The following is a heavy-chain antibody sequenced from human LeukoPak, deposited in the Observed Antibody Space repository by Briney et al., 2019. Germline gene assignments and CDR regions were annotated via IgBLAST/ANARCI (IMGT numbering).Heavy chain of an antibody. V-gene: IGHV5-51*01. J-gene: IGHJ4*02. CDR2: XXPGDSDL. CDR1: XYSXXXXW. Sequence: KXSXYSXXXXWIGXXXXVPXXXXXXMGXXXPGDSDLRYSPSFQGQVTISADKSISTAYLHWSSLEASDTAMYYCTRLGQQQMHRDRRGFDSWGQGTLVSVSS. CDR3: TRLGQQQMHRDRRGFDS. D-gene: IGHD1/OR15-1a*01.